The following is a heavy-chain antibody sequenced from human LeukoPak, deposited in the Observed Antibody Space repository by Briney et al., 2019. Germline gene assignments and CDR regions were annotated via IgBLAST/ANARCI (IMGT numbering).Heavy chain of an antibody. Sequence: SETLSLTCAVYGGSFSGYYWSWIRQPPGKGLEWIGEINHSGSTYYNPSLKSRVTISVDTSKNQFSLKLSSVTAADTAVYYCARVGDYYDSSGSWGQGTMVTVSS. V-gene: IGHV4-34*01. CDR3: ARVGDYYDSSGS. J-gene: IGHJ3*01. CDR2: INHSGST. CDR1: GGSFSGYY. D-gene: IGHD3-22*01.